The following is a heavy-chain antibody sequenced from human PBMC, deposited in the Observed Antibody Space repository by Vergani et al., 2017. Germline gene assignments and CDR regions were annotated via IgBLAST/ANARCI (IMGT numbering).Heavy chain of an antibody. J-gene: IGHJ6*03. V-gene: IGHV3-53*02. D-gene: IGHD1-1*01. CDR3: AKMCNWDGSYFYCMDV. Sequence: EVQLVETGGGLIQPGGSLRLSCVVSGFSVSNNYMSWVRHRPGKGLEWVSFIFTGGTTYYEDSVKGRFTISRDNSKNTVHLQMNSLTAEDTAVYYCAKMCNWDGSYFYCMDVWGKGTTVTVSS. CDR2: IFTGGTT. CDR1: GFSVSNNY.